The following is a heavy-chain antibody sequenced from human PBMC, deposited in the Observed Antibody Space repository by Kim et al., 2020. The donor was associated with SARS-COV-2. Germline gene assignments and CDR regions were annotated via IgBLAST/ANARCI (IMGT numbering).Heavy chain of an antibody. CDR1: GYTFTSYY. Sequence: ASVKVSCKASGYTFTSYYMHWVRQAPGQGLEWMGIINPSGGSTSYAQKFQGRVTMTRDTSTSTVYMELSSLRSEDTAVYYCARDQAPMVYAITYFDYWGQGTLVTVSS. D-gene: IGHD2-8*01. V-gene: IGHV1-46*01. CDR2: INPSGGST. CDR3: ARDQAPMVYAITYFDY. J-gene: IGHJ4*02.